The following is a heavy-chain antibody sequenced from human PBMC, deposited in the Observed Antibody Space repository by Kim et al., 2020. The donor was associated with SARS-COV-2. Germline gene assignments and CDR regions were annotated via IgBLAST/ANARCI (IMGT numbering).Heavy chain of an antibody. Sequence: GGSLRLSCAASGFTFSSYWMHWVRQAPGKGLVWVSRINTDGSTTTYADSVKGRFTISRDNAKNTRYLQMNSLRAEDTAVYYCARDRNFCSTTSCWGWFDPWGQGTRVTVSS. CDR2: INTDGSTT. CDR3: ARDRNFCSTTSCWGWFDP. D-gene: IGHD2-2*01. V-gene: IGHV3-74*01. J-gene: IGHJ5*02. CDR1: GFTFSSYW.